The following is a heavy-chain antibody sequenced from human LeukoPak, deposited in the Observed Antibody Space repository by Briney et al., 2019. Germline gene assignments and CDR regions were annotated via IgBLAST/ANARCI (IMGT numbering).Heavy chain of an antibody. CDR3: ARETRDSSGFGAFDI. V-gene: IGHV3-48*03. D-gene: IGHD3-22*01. J-gene: IGHJ3*02. CDR2: ISTTGSGV. Sequence: GGSLRLSCAASGFTFSSYEMNWVRQAPGKGLEWLSYISTTGSGVIYADSVKGRFTMSRDNAKNSLFLQMNSLRAEDTAVYYCARETRDSSGFGAFDIWGRGTMVTVSS. CDR1: GFTFSSYE.